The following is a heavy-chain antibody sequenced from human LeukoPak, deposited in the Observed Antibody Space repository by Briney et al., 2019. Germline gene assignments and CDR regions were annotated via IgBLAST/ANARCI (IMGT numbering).Heavy chain of an antibody. CDR2: ISSSSSYI. D-gene: IGHD7-27*01. CDR3: ARAPSPGARGWFDP. V-gene: IGHV3-21*01. J-gene: IGHJ5*02. CDR1: GFTFSSYS. Sequence: PGGSLRLSCAASGFTFSSYSMNWVRQAPGKGLEWVSSISSSSSYIYYADSVKGRFTISRVNAKNSLYLQMNSLRAEDTAVYYCARAPSPGARGWFDPWGQGTLVTVSS.